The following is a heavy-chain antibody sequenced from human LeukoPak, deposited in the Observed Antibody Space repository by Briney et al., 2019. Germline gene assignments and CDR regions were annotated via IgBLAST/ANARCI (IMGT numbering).Heavy chain of an antibody. CDR1: GTSITSYY. J-gene: IGHJ4*02. V-gene: IGHV4-59*08. D-gene: IGHD2-8*01. CDR2: GHYSGNT. CDR3: AKWASDNRAFDL. Sequence: SETLSLTCTVSGTSITSYYWNWIRQAPGQGPEWIGYGHYSGNTKYNPPLKSRVTISVDTSKNQFSLRLSSATAADTAVYFCAKWASDNRAFDLWGQGTLVTVSS.